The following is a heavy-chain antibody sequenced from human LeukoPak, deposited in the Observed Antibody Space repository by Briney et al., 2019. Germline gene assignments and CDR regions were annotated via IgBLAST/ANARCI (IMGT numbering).Heavy chain of an antibody. D-gene: IGHD2-15*01. Sequence: GGSLRLSCEASTFNFGLYVMTWARQAPGKGLEWVSGISGGGLSAYYTDSVKGRFTISRENSKNTLYLEMTRLRTEDTAVYFCGRGGSTRAQAFDVWGQGTMVTVSS. J-gene: IGHJ3*01. CDR3: GRGGSTRAQAFDV. V-gene: IGHV3-23*01. CDR1: TFNFGLYV. CDR2: ISGGGLSA.